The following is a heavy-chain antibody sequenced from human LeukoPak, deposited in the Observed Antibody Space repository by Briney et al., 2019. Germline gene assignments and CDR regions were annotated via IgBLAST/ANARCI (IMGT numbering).Heavy chain of an antibody. J-gene: IGHJ5*02. V-gene: IGHV1-24*01. CDR3: ATRGYCSSTSCYYRYNWFDP. D-gene: IGHD2-2*01. CDR2: LDPEDGET. Sequence: ASVKVSCKVSGYTLTELSMHWVRQAPGKGLEWMGGLDPEDGETIYAQMFQGRVTMTEDASTDTAYMELSSLRSEDTAVYYCATRGYCSSTSCYYRYNWFDPWGQGTLVTVSS. CDR1: GYTLTELS.